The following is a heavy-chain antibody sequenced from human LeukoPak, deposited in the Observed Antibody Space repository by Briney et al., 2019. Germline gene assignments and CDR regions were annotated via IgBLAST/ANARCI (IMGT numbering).Heavy chain of an antibody. V-gene: IGHV4-34*01. CDR3: ARGDLGISAVGSV. CDR1: GGSFSGYY. Sequence: SETLSLTCGVYGGSFSGYYWTWIRQPPGKGLEWIGEINHSGITNYNPSLKSRVTMSLDTSRNQFSLKLNSVTAADTAVYYCARGDLGISAVGSVWGQGTLVTVSS. CDR2: INHSGIT. D-gene: IGHD6-13*01. J-gene: IGHJ4*02.